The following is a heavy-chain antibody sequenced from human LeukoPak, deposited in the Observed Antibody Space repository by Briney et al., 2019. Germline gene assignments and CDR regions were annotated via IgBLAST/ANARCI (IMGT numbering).Heavy chain of an antibody. Sequence: GASVKVSCKASGYTFTSYDINWVRQATGQGLEWMGWMNPNSGNTGYAQKFQGRVTMTRNTSISTAYMELSSLRSEVTAVYYCARVAGLYYDFWSGYYTHTVNWFDPWGQGTLVTVSS. CDR1: GYTFTSYD. CDR2: MNPNSGNT. V-gene: IGHV1-8*01. D-gene: IGHD3-3*01. CDR3: ARVAGLYYDFWSGYYTHTVNWFDP. J-gene: IGHJ5*02.